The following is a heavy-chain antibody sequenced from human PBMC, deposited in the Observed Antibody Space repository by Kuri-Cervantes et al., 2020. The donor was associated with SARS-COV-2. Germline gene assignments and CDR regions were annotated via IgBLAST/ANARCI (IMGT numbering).Heavy chain of an antibody. CDR2: ISGSGGST. J-gene: IGHJ3*02. Sequence: GGSLRLSCAASGFTFSSYAMSWVRQAPGKGLEWVSAISGSGGSTYYADSVKGRFTISRDNSKNTLYLQMSSLRAEDTAVYYCAKGRIHHSDAFDIWGQGTMVTVSS. V-gene: IGHV3-23*01. D-gene: IGHD1-14*01. CDR3: AKGRIHHSDAFDI. CDR1: GFTFSSYA.